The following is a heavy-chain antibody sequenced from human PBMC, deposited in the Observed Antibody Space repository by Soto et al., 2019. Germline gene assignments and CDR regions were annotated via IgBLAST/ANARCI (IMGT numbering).Heavy chain of an antibody. CDR3: ASVRTDYYGSGSYAFDI. CDR2: ISSSSTI. Sequence: GGSLRLYCAASGFTFSSYSMNWVRQAPGKGLEWVSYISSSSTIYYADSVKGRFTISRDNAKNSLYLQMNSLRDEDTAVYYCASVRTDYYGSGSYAFDIWGQGTMVTVSS. D-gene: IGHD3-10*01. V-gene: IGHV3-48*02. CDR1: GFTFSSYS. J-gene: IGHJ3*02.